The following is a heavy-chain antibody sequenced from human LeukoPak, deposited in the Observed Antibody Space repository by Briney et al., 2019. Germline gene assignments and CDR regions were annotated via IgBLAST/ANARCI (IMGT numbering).Heavy chain of an antibody. Sequence: SVKVSCKASGGTFSSYAISWVRQAPGQGLEWMGGIIPIFGTANYAQKFQGRVTITADESTSTAYMELSSLRSEDTAVYYCASGYCSGGSCYPRRHYYYYYMDVWGKGTTVTISS. CDR3: ASGYCSGGSCYPRRHYYYYYMDV. CDR2: IIPIFGTA. J-gene: IGHJ6*03. V-gene: IGHV1-69*01. D-gene: IGHD2-15*01. CDR1: GGTFSSYA.